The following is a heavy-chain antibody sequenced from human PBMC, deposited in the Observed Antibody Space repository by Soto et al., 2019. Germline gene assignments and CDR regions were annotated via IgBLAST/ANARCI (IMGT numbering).Heavy chain of an antibody. Sequence: QVQLVQSGAEVKRPGSSVRVSCKASRGTFTNYAITWVRQAPGQGLEWMGAIIPIFGSSDYAQKFQGRVTITADESTSTAYTELSSLRSEDTAMYYCAGLIYSGYYLPIDSWGQGTLVTVSS. CDR2: IIPIFGSS. D-gene: IGHD3-22*01. V-gene: IGHV1-69*01. J-gene: IGHJ4*02. CDR1: RGTFTNYA. CDR3: AGLIYSGYYLPIDS.